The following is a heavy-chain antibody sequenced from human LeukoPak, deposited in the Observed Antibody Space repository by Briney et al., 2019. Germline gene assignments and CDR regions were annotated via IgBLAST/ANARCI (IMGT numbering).Heavy chain of an antibody. CDR3: ARRDGRSTSFDY. CDR2: IYYSGST. V-gene: IGHV4-59*01. J-gene: IGHJ4*02. CDR1: GGSISSYY. D-gene: IGHD2-2*01. Sequence: PSETLSLTCTVSGGSISSYYWSWIRQPPGKGLEWIGYIYYSGSTNYNPSLKSRVTISVDTFKNQFSLKLSSVTAADTAVYYCARRDGRSTSFDYWGQGTLVTVSS.